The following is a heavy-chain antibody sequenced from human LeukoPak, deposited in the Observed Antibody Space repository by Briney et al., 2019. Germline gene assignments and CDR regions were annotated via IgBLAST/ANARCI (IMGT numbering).Heavy chain of an antibody. CDR2: IYTSGST. CDR1: GGSISSYY. CDR3: ARLPTVTSGDWFDP. Sequence: PSETLSLTCTVSGGSISSYYWSWIRQPAGKGLEWIGRIYTSGSTNYNPSLESRVTMSVDTSKNQFSLKLSSVTAADTAVYYCARLPTVTSGDWFDPWGQGTLVTVSS. D-gene: IGHD4-11*01. V-gene: IGHV4-4*07. J-gene: IGHJ5*02.